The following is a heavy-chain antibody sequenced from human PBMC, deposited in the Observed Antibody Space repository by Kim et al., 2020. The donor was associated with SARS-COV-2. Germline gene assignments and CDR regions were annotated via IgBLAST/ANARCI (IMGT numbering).Heavy chain of an antibody. CDR1: GGSFSGYY. D-gene: IGHD3-3*01. CDR3: ARWGTEDFSRGRHFDY. CDR2: INHSGST. J-gene: IGHJ4*02. Sequence: SETLSLTCAVYGGSFSGYYWSWIRQPPGKGLEWIGEINHSGSTNYNPSLKSRVTISVDTSKNQFSLKLSSVTAADTAVYYCARWGTEDFSRGRHFDYWGQGTLVTVSS. V-gene: IGHV4-34*01.